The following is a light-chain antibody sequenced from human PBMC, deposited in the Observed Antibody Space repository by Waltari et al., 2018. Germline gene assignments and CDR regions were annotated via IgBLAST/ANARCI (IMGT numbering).Light chain of an antibody. Sequence: VTQPPLLLSVAPGHAASVSCRSRRGPVHTNGDTALSWYFTRPARAPHLRIHDGYQRIAGVSDKFSGSGSGTDFTLKIRRVKAADVGVYYCMPNRPFSSFGGGTKVEIK. V-gene: IGKV2D-29*01. CDR1: RGPVHTNGDTA. CDR2: DGY. CDR3: MPNRPFSS. J-gene: IGKJ4*01.